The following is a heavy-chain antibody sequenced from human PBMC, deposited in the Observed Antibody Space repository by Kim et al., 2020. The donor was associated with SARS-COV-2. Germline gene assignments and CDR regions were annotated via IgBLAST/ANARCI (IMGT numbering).Heavy chain of an antibody. CDR2: IYYSGST. V-gene: IGHV4-31*03. J-gene: IGHJ4*02. Sequence: SQTLSLTCTVSGGSISSGGYYWSWIRQHPGKGLEWIGYIYYSGSTYYNPSLKSRVTISVDTSKNQFSLKLSSVTAADTAVYYCARAPEFIAAAGEFDYWGQGTLVTVSS. CDR3: ARAPEFIAAAGEFDY. D-gene: IGHD6-13*01. CDR1: GGSISSGGYY.